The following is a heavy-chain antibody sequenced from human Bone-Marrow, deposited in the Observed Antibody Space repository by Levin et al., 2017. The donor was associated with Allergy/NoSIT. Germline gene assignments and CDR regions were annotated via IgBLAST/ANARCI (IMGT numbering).Heavy chain of an antibody. CDR2: IYYSGST. Sequence: SETLSLTCTVSGGSISSSSYYWGWIRQPPGKGLEWIGSIYYSGSTYYNPSLKSRVTISVDTSKNQFSLKLSSVTAADTAVYYCARVRVVAGKGLICDYWGQGTLVTVSS. CDR3: ARVRVVAGKGLICDY. CDR1: GGSISSSSYY. J-gene: IGHJ4*02. D-gene: IGHD6-19*01. V-gene: IGHV4-39*07.